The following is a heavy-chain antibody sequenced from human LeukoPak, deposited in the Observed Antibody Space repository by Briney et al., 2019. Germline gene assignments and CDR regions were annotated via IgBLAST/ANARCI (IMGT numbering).Heavy chain of an antibody. J-gene: IGHJ4*02. CDR2: ISGSGGTT. CDR3: VEESLWFGDRSDY. D-gene: IGHD3-10*01. CDR1: GLTFSTYV. Sequence: PGGSLRLSCAASGLTFSTYVMSWVRQAPGKGLEWVSGISGSGGTTHYADSVKGRFTVSRDNSKNTLYPQMNSLRAEDTAVYYCVEESLWFGDRSDYWGQGTLVTVSS. V-gene: IGHV3-23*01.